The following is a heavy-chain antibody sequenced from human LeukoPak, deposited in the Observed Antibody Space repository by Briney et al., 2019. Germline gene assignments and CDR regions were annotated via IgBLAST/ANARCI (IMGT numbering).Heavy chain of an antibody. CDR2: INPNSGAT. CDR3: ARDPGQQWSNDY. V-gene: IGHV1-2*02. Sequence: ASVKVSCKASGYTFTGYFMHWVRQAPGQGLEWMGWINPNSGATNYAQKFQGRVTMTRDTSISTAYMELSRLRSDDTAVYYCARDPGQQWSNDYWGQGTLVTVSS. J-gene: IGHJ4*02. D-gene: IGHD6-19*01. CDR1: GYTFTGYF.